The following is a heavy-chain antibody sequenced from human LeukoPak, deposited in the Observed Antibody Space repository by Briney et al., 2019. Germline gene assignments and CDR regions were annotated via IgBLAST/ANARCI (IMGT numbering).Heavy chain of an antibody. CDR1: GFTFDDYG. CDR2: INWNGGST. Sequence: GGSLRLSSAASGFTFDDYGMSRVRQAPGKGLEWVCGINWNGGSTGYADSVKGRFTISRDNAKNSLYLQMNSLRAEDTAVYHSARDRIPAAGEGNWFDPWGQGTLVTVSS. D-gene: IGHD6-13*01. CDR3: ARDRIPAAGEGNWFDP. V-gene: IGHV3-20*01. J-gene: IGHJ5*02.